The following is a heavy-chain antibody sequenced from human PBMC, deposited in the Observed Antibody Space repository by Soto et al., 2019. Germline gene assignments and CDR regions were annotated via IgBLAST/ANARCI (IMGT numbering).Heavy chain of an antibody. Sequence: GGSLRLSCAASGFTFSSYWMHWVRQAPGRGLVWVSRINSDGSSTSYADSVKGRFTISRDNAKNTLYLQMNSLRAEDTAVYYCARENIVATIYYWGQGTLVTVSS. CDR3: ARENIVATIYY. J-gene: IGHJ4*02. CDR1: GFTFSSYW. CDR2: INSDGSST. D-gene: IGHD5-12*01. V-gene: IGHV3-74*01.